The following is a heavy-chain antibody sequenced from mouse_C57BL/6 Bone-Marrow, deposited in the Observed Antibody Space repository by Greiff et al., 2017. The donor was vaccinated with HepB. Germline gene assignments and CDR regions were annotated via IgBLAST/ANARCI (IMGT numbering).Heavy chain of an antibody. V-gene: IGHV1-63*01. CDR1: GYTFTNYW. D-gene: IGHD2-2*01. CDR2: IYPGGGYT. CDR3: ARSIYYGYATGFAY. Sequence: VQLQQSGAELVRPGTSVKMSCKASGYTFTNYWIGWAKQRPGHGLEGIGDIYPGGGYTNYNEKFKGKATLTADKSSSTAYMQFSSLTSEDSAIYYCARSIYYGYATGFAYWGQGTLVTVSA. J-gene: IGHJ3*01.